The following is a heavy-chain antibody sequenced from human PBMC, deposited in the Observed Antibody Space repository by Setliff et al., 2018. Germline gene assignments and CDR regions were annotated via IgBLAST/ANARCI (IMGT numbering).Heavy chain of an antibody. CDR1: GDSITSGSVY. D-gene: IGHD3-22*01. CDR2: IFPTGTT. Sequence: ASETLSLTCTVSGDSITSGSVYWSWIRQPAGKGLEWIGRIFPTGTTNYNPDLKSRVTMSVDTSKRQFFLKLSSVTTADTALYYCAREGDTSGYYYGGGFDYWGQGIPVTVSS. CDR3: AREGDTSGYYYGGGFDY. V-gene: IGHV4-61*02. J-gene: IGHJ4*02.